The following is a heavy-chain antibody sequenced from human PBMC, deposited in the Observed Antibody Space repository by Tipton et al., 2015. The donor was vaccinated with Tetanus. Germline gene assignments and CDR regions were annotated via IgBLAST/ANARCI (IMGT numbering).Heavy chain of an antibody. CDR1: GYNFLRYA. CDR3: ARDRGEDWTNFYYMDV. J-gene: IGHJ6*03. V-gene: IGHV1-3*04. CDR2: INTGNGQT. Sequence: QLVQSGAEVKKPGASVKVSCKASGYNFLRYAIHWVRQAPGQRPEWMGWINTGNGQTKYSQKLQGRVTFTRDTSATTAYMEVSSLNFEDTAVYYCARDRGEDWTNFYYMDVWGKGATVTVSS. D-gene: IGHD3/OR15-3a*01.